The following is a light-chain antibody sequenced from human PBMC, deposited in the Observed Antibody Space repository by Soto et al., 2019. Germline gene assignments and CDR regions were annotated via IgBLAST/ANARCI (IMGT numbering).Light chain of an antibody. CDR1: QSVSSSY. CDR3: QQYGASPRT. V-gene: IGKV3-20*01. Sequence: EIVLTQSPGTLSLSPGERATLSCRASQSVSSSYLAWYQQQPGQTPRLLMYGTSNRATGIPDRFSGSGSGTDFTLTIRRLEPEDFAIYYCQQYGASPRTFGQGTKV. J-gene: IGKJ1*01. CDR2: GTS.